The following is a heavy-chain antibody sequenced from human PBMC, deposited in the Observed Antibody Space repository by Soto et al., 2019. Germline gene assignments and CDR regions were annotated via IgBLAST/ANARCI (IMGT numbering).Heavy chain of an antibody. CDR2: INPSGGST. J-gene: IGHJ6*02. V-gene: IGHV1-46*01. CDR3: ARAVEAAAGYYYYFGMDV. D-gene: IGHD6-13*01. Sequence: ASVKVSCKASGYSLTSYYLHWVRQAPGQGLEWLGIINPSGGSTTYAQKFQGRVTMTRDTSTSTVYMELSSLGSEDTAVYYCARAVEAAAGYYYYFGMDVWGQGTTVIVSS. CDR1: GYSLTSYY.